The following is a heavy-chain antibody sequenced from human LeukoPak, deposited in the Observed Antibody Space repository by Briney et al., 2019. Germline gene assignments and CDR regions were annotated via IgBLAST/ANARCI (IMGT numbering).Heavy chain of an antibody. CDR3: ARVSRFYYDSSGDFDY. CDR1: GYTFTDYY. D-gene: IGHD3-22*01. J-gene: IGHJ4*02. Sequence: ASVKVSRKTSGYTFTDYYMHWMRQAPGQGLEWMGWIKPSSGGTKYAQKFQGRVTMTRDTAINTAYMELSRLRSDDTAVYYCARVSRFYYDSSGDFDYWGQGSLVTVSS. CDR2: IKPSSGGT. V-gene: IGHV1-2*02.